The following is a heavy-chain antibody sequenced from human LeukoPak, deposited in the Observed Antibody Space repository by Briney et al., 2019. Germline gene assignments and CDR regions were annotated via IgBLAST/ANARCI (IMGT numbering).Heavy chain of an antibody. Sequence: ASVKVSCKASGYTFTGYYMHWVRQAPGQGLEWMGWINPNSGGTNYAQKFQGRVTMTRDTSISTAYMELSRLRSDDTAVYYCARDQRAALWFGELYYYYYGMDVWGQGTTVTVSS. CDR1: GYTFTGYY. CDR3: ARDQRAALWFGELYYYYYGMDV. CDR2: INPNSGGT. V-gene: IGHV1-2*02. J-gene: IGHJ6*02. D-gene: IGHD3-10*01.